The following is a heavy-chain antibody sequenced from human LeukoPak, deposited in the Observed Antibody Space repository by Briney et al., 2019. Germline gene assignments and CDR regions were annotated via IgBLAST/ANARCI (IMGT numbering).Heavy chain of an antibody. CDR3: ARVARNWTDVGGWFDP. V-gene: IGHV4-59*01. Sequence: PSETLSLTCTVSGGSISSYYWSWIRQPPGKGLEWIGYIYYSGSTNYNPSLKSRVTISVDTSKNQFSLKLSSVTAEDTAVYYCARVARNWTDVGGWFDPWGQGTLVTVSS. D-gene: IGHD1-1*01. CDR1: GGSISSYY. CDR2: IYYSGST. J-gene: IGHJ5*02.